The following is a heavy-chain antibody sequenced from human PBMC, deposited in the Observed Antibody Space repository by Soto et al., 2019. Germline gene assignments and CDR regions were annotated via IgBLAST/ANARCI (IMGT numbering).Heavy chain of an antibody. CDR3: ARGRADYFDY. CDR2: INAGNGNT. CDR1: GSPFTIYA. Sequence: ASEKVSTKAPGSPFTIYAIHCVRQAPGQRLEWMGWINAGNGNTKYSQKFQGRVTMTRNTPISTAYMELSSLRSEDTAVYYCARGRADYFDYWGQGTLVTVS. V-gene: IGHV1-3*01. J-gene: IGHJ4*02.